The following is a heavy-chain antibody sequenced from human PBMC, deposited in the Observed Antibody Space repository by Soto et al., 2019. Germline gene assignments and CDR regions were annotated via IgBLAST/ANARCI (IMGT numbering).Heavy chain of an antibody. Sequence: QVQLVQSGAEVKKPGASVTVSCKASGYTFNTYLIAWVRQAPGQGLEWMGWISISTGDTDYAQNLQGRVTLTTDPSSSTASMALKSLRPDDTALYYCARDGPGRPYGMDVWGQGTPVSVSS. CDR3: ARDGPGRPYGMDV. CDR1: GYTFNTYL. CDR2: ISISTGDT. J-gene: IGHJ6*02. V-gene: IGHV1-18*01. D-gene: IGHD6-6*01.